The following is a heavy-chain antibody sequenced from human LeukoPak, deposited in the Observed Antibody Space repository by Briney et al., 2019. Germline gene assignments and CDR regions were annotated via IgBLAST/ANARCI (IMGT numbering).Heavy chain of an antibody. J-gene: IGHJ4*02. CDR1: GGSISSGPYY. CDR2: IYPSGAT. D-gene: IGHD3-9*01. Sequence: SETLSLTCSVSGGSISSGPYYWGWIRQPAGKGLEWIGPIYPSGATNYNPSLKSRVTISIDTSANQFSLRLNSVTAADTAVYFCARWNNDVLTGYYDSFDYWGQGILVTVSS. V-gene: IGHV4-61*02. CDR3: ARWNNDVLTGYYDSFDY.